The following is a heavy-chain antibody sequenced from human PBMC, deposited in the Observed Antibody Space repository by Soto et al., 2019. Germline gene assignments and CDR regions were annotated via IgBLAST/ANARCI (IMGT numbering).Heavy chain of an antibody. Sequence: SETLSLTCTVSGGSVSSGSYYWSWIRQPPGKGLEWIGYIYYSGSTNYNPSLKSRVTIPVDTSKNQFSLKLSSVTAADTAVYYCATLWGVDTAYEGYYYYGMDVWGQGTTVTVSS. D-gene: IGHD5-18*01. CDR3: ATLWGVDTAYEGYYYYGMDV. CDR1: GGSVSSGSYY. CDR2: IYYSGST. J-gene: IGHJ6*02. V-gene: IGHV4-61*01.